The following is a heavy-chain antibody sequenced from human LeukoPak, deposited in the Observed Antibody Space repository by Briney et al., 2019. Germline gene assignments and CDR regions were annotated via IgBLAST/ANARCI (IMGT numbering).Heavy chain of an antibody. CDR2: IYYSGST. Sequence: SETLSLTCTVSGGSISSSSYYWGWIRQPPGKGLEWIGSIYYSGSTYYNPSLKSRVTISVDTSKNQFSLKLSSVTAADTAVYYCARDLPAGTGTDYWGQGTLVTVSS. CDR1: GGSISSSSYY. J-gene: IGHJ4*02. CDR3: ARDLPAGTGTDY. D-gene: IGHD6-19*01. V-gene: IGHV4-39*07.